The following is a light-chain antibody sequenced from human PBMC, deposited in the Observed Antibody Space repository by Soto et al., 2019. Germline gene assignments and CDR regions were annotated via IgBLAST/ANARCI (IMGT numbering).Light chain of an antibody. V-gene: IGKV1-5*03. CDR1: QSISGG. CDR3: QQDYSYSPT. Sequence: IQMTQSPSTLSASVGDRVTITCRASQSISGGLAWYQQKPGKAPKLLIYTASSLESGVPSRFGGSGSGTEFTLTISSLQPDDFASYYCQQDYSYSPTFGQGTKLEIK. J-gene: IGKJ2*01. CDR2: TAS.